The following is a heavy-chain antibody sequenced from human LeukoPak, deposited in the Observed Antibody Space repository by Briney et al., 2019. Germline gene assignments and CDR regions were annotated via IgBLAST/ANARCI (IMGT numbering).Heavy chain of an antibody. D-gene: IGHD6-6*01. V-gene: IGHV4-4*07. J-gene: IGHJ5*02. Sequence: PSETLSLTCTVSGGSISSYYWSWIRQPAGKGLEWIGRIYTSGSTNYNPSLKSRVTMSVDTSKNQFSLKLSSVTAADTAVYYCARLGRSSFFWREGNWFDPWGQGTLVTVSS. CDR2: IYTSGST. CDR3: ARLGRSSFFWREGNWFDP. CDR1: GGSISSYY.